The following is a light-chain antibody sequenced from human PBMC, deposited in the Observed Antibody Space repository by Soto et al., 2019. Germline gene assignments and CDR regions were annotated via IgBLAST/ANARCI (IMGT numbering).Light chain of an antibody. CDR3: QQYYSTPPLT. J-gene: IGKJ4*01. V-gene: IGKV1-39*01. CDR1: QNINSY. Sequence: DIQMTQSPSSLSASVGDRVTITCRASQNINSYLNWYQQKPGKAPNLMIYAASSLQSGVPSRFRGSGSGTDFTVTISSLQPVDFATDYCQQYYSTPPLTFDGGTKVEI. CDR2: AAS.